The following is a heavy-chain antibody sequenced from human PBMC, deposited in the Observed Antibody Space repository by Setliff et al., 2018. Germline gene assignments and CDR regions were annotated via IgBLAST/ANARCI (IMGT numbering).Heavy chain of an antibody. CDR2: IYWDDDK. CDR1: GLSLSTSGVG. V-gene: IGHV2-5*02. D-gene: IGHD3-22*01. Sequence: GSGPTLVNPTQTLTLTCTFSGLSLSTSGVGVGWIRQPPGKALEWLALIYWDDDKRYSPSLKSRLTITKDTSKNQVVLTMTNMDPVDTATYYCAHRRGDYYDSSGYYYDYWGQGTLVTVSS. CDR3: AHRRGDYYDSSGYYYDY. J-gene: IGHJ4*02.